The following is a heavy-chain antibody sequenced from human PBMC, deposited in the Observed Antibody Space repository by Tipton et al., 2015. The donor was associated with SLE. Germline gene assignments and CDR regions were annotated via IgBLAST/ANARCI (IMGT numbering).Heavy chain of an antibody. J-gene: IGHJ4*02. D-gene: IGHD5-12*01. CDR1: GFIFSAHW. V-gene: IGHV3-7*01. CDR3: ARGGRGYSA. Sequence: SLRLSCTGSGFIFSAHWMTWVRQAPGKGLEWLATIKPDGSGKYYVDSVKGRFTISRDNAKNSLYLQTNSLRDEDTAVYYCARGGRGYSAWGQGSLVTVSS. CDR2: IKPDGSGK.